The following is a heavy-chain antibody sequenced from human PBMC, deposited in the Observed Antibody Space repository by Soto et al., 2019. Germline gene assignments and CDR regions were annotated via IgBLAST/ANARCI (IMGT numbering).Heavy chain of an antibody. J-gene: IGHJ5*02. CDR2: IIPIFGTP. CDR1: GGTFTDLG. D-gene: IGHD3-22*01. Sequence: SGKVSCKASGGTFTDLGLHWVRQAPGHGLEWMGGIIPIFGTPNYAQKFQGRVIITADEFTSTAHMELSSLRSEDTAVYYCARGWDQYHSSGLLTWFDHWGQGTLVTDSS. V-gene: IGHV1-69*13. CDR3: ARGWDQYHSSGLLTWFDH.